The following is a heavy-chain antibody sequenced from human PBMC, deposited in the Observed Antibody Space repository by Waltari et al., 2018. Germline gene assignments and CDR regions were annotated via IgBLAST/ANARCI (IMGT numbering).Heavy chain of an antibody. CDR2: IFSNDEK. D-gene: IGHD1-26*01. J-gene: IGHJ4*02. CDR3: ARIAEWGIVGATTGFDY. CDR1: GFSLSNARMG. Sequence: QVTLKESGPVLVKPTETLTLTCTVSGFSLSNARMGVSWIRQPPGKALEWLAHIFSNDEKSYSPSLKSRLTISKDTSKSQVVLTMTNMDPVDTATYYCARIAEWGIVGATTGFDYWGQGTLVTVSS. V-gene: IGHV2-26*01.